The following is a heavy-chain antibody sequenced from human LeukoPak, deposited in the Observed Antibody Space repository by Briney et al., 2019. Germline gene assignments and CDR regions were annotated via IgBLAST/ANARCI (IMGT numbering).Heavy chain of an antibody. CDR1: GGTFSSYA. J-gene: IGHJ6*03. V-gene: IGHV1-69*05. D-gene: IGHD2-15*01. CDR3: ARDRDIYDGLKYYYYMDV. Sequence: ASVKVSCKASGGTFSSYAISWVRQAPGQGLEWMGGIIPIFGTANYAQKFQGRVTITTDESTSTAYMELSSLRSEDTAVYYCARDRDIYDGLKYYYYMDVWGKGTTVTVSS. CDR2: IIPIFGTA.